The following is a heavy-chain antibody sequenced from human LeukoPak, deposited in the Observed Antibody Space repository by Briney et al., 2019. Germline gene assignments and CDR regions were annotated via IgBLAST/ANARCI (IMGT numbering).Heavy chain of an antibody. CDR2: IRYDGSNK. J-gene: IGHJ6*02. V-gene: IGHV3-30*02. CDR3: AKDLAGAYCTSTSCYGPYYNYGMDV. D-gene: IGHD2-2*01. Sequence: GGSLRLSCAASGFTFSSYGMHWVRQAPGKGLEWVAFIRYDGSNKYYADSVKGRFTISRDNSKNTLYLQMNSLRAEDTAVYYCAKDLAGAYCTSTSCYGPYYNYGMDVWGQGTTVTVSS. CDR1: GFTFSSYG.